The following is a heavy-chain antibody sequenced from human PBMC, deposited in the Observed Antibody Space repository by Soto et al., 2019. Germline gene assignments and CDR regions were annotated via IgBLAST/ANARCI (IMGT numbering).Heavy chain of an antibody. D-gene: IGHD6-6*01. CDR1: GGTFSSYA. Sequence: GASVKVSCKASGGTFSSYAISWVRQAPGQGLEWMGGIIPIFGTANYAQKFQGRVTITADESTSTAYMELSSLRSEDTAVYYCARRGSSSVQYYYYYYSMDVWGQGTTVTVSS. CDR2: IIPIFGTA. V-gene: IGHV1-69*13. J-gene: IGHJ6*02. CDR3: ARRGSSSVQYYYYYYSMDV.